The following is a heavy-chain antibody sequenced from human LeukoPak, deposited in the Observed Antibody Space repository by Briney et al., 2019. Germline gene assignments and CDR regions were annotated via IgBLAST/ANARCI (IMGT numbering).Heavy chain of an antibody. CDR1: GGSFSGYY. CDR3: ARDNPPTYYFDY. Sequence: PSETLSLTCAVYGGSFSGYYWSWIRQPPGKGLEWIGEINHSGSTNYNPSLKSRVTISVDTSKNQFSLKLSSVTAADTAVYYCARDNPPTYYFDYWGQGTLVTVSS. J-gene: IGHJ4*02. V-gene: IGHV4-34*01. CDR2: INHSGST.